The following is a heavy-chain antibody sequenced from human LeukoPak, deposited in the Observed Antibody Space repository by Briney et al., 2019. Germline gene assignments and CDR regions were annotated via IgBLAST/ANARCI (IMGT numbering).Heavy chain of an antibody. D-gene: IGHD3-3*01. V-gene: IGHV1-18*03. J-gene: IGHJ4*02. CDR1: GYTFTSYG. CDR2: ISAYNGNT. Sequence: ASVKVSCKASGYTFTSYGISWVRQAPGQGLEWMGWISAYNGNTNYAQKLQGRVTMTTDTSTSTAYMELRSLRSDDMAVYYCARDAAVLRFLEWLTRKDYFDYWGQGTLVTVSS. CDR3: ARDAAVLRFLEWLTRKDYFDY.